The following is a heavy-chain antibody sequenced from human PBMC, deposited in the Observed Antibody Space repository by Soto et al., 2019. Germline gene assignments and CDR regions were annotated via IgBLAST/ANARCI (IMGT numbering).Heavy chain of an antibody. V-gene: IGHV4-31*03. CDR1: GGSLNSGGYY. D-gene: IGHD4-17*01. CDR2: IYYSGST. Sequence: TLSLTRPVFGGSLNSGGYYWGWVRPHPGKGLEWIGYIYYSGSTYYNPSLKSRVTISVDTSKNQFSLKLSSVTAADTAVYYCARDITVTTVGIAFDIWGQGTMVTVSS. CDR3: ARDITVTTVGIAFDI. J-gene: IGHJ3*02.